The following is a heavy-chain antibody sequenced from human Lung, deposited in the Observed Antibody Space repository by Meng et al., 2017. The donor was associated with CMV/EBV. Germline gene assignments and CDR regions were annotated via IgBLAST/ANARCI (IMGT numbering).Heavy chain of an antibody. D-gene: IGHD3-10*02. J-gene: IGHJ4*02. V-gene: IGHV3-30*02. CDR2: IRHDVRGN. CDR3: AKDSPLFVSNTPYFDS. Sequence: SCVASGFTFSNYGMNWVRQVPGKGLEWVSFIRHDVRGNYYADSVKGRFTISRDNSKNRLYMQMNSLRPEDTAVYYCAKDSPLFVSNTPYFDSWGQGTLVTVSS. CDR1: GFTFSNYG.